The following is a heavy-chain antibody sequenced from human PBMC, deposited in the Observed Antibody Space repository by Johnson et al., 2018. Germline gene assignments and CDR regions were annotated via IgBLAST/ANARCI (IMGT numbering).Heavy chain of an antibody. CDR1: GFTFSSYG. V-gene: IGHV3-30*03. CDR3: ARGNYACWSGSDYYYMDF. Sequence: QVQLQESGGGVVQPGRSXRLSCAASGFTFSSYGMHWVRQAPGKGLEWVAVISYDGSNKYYADSVKGRFTISRDNSNNTLYLQMNSLRAEDTAVYYCARGNYACWSGSDYYYMDFWGKGTTVTVSS. J-gene: IGHJ6*03. D-gene: IGHD3-3*01. CDR2: ISYDGSNK.